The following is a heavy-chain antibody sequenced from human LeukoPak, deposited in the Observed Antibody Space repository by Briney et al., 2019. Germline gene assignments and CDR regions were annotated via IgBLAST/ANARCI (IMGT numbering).Heavy chain of an antibody. Sequence: SETLSLTCTVSGGSISSYYWSWIRQPPGKGLEWIGYIYYSGSTNYNPSLKSRVTISVDTSKNQFSLKLSSVTAEDTAVYYCARQADTAIDYDMDVWGQGTTVTVSS. CDR2: IYYSGST. J-gene: IGHJ6*02. CDR3: ARQADTAIDYDMDV. V-gene: IGHV4-59*01. CDR1: GGSISSYY. D-gene: IGHD5-18*01.